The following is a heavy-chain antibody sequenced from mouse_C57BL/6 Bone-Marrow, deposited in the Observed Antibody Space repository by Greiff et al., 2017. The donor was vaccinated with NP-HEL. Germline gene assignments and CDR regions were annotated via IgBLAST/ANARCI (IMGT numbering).Heavy chain of an antibody. V-gene: IGHV1-59*01. CDR1: GYTFTSYW. CDR2: IDPSDSYT. J-gene: IGHJ3*01. CDR3: ARRGDDPGTWFAY. Sequence: QVQLQQPGAELVRPGTSVKLSCKASGYTFTSYWMHWVKQRPGQGLEWIGVIDPSDSYTNYNQKFKGKATLTVDTSSSTAYMQLSSLTSEDSAVYYCARRGDDPGTWFAYWGQGTLVTVSA. D-gene: IGHD2-3*01.